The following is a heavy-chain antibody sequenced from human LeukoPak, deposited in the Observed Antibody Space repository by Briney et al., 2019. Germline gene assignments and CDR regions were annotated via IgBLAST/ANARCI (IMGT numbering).Heavy chain of an antibody. CDR2: ISGSGGIT. CDR3: AKDPTRGGSSFNPSFSWSPVDY. J-gene: IGHJ4*02. Sequence: PGGSLRLSCAASGFTFSSYGMSWVRQAPGKGLEWVSGISGSGGITYYADSVKGRFTISRDNSKKTLFLQMNSLRADDTAVYYCAKDPTRGGSSFNPSFSWSPVDYWGQGTLVTVSS. V-gene: IGHV3-23*01. CDR1: GFTFSSYG. D-gene: IGHD3-10*01.